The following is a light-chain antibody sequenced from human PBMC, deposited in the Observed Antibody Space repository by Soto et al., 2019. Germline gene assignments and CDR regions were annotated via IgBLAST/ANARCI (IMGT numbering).Light chain of an antibody. CDR3: QSYDVSLSAWV. CDR1: SSNLGTGYD. Sequence: QSALTQPPSVSGAPGQTVTISCTGSSSNLGTGYDVHWYQQFPGRAPKLLIYADNKRPSGVPDRISGSKSGTSASLAMAGLQAEDEANYYCQSYDVSLSAWVFGGGTKLT. V-gene: IGLV1-40*01. CDR2: ADN. J-gene: IGLJ3*02.